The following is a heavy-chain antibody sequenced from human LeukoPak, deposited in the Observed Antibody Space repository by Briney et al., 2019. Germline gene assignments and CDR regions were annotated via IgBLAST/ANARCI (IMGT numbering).Heavy chain of an antibody. J-gene: IGHJ3*02. Sequence: PGGSLRLSCAASGFTFSNYNMIWARQAPGKALEWVSSISSTSRFMFYPGSLRGRFTICRDNAQNSLYLQMNSLRGEDTATYYFATIAATGLRDPFDIWGQGTMVTVSS. CDR1: GFTFSNYN. D-gene: IGHD6-13*01. CDR2: ISSTSRFM. V-gene: IGHV3-21*01. CDR3: ATIAATGLRDPFDI.